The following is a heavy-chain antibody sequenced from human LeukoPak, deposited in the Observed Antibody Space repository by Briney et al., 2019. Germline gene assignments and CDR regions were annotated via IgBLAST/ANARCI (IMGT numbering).Heavy chain of an antibody. V-gene: IGHV3-21*01. D-gene: IGHD3-16*01. CDR3: ARDLPTLTYYYDTDV. J-gene: IGHJ6*04. CDR2: ISSSSSYI. CDR1: GFTFSSHS. Sequence: GGSLRLSCAASGFTFSSHSMNWVRQAPGKGLEWVSSISSSSSYIYYADSVKGRFTISRDNAKNSLYLQMNSLRAEDTAVYYCARDLPTLTYYYDTDVWGKGTTVTVSS.